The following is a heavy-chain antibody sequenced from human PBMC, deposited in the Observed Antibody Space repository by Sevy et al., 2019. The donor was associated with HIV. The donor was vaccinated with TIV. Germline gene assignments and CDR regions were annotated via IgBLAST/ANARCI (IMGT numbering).Heavy chain of an antibody. V-gene: IGHV4-59*08. CDR3: ARLRWDLVVVPGATPGCYFDS. CDR1: GDSINTYY. J-gene: IGHJ4*02. CDR2: VSHSGNT. D-gene: IGHD2-2*02. Sequence: SETLSLTFTVSGDSINTYYWSWIRQPPGKGLEWIGYVSHSGNTNYNPSLKSRVSISVDTSTNQFSLKVKSVTAADTAVYYCARLRWDLVVVPGATPGCYFDSWGQGTMVTVSS.